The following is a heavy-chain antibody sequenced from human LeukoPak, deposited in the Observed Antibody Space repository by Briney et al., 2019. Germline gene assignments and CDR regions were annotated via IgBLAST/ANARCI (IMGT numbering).Heavy chain of an antibody. CDR2: MGGSGYST. CDR3: AKRDGYNYDY. Sequence: GGALRLSCAASGFTFSSYAMTWVRQAPGKGLEWVSTMGGSGYSTYYAASVKGRFTISRDNSKNTLYLQMNSLRAEDTAVYYCAKRDGYNYDYWGQGTLVAVSS. D-gene: IGHD5-24*01. J-gene: IGHJ4*02. CDR1: GFTFSSYA. V-gene: IGHV3-23*01.